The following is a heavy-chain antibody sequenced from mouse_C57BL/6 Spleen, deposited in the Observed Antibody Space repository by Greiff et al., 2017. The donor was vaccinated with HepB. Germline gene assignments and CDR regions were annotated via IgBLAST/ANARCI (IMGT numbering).Heavy chain of an antibody. CDR2: IDPSDSET. CDR3: ATYYGSTLEAMDY. CDR1: GYTFTSYW. D-gene: IGHD1-1*01. J-gene: IGHJ4*01. V-gene: IGHV1-52*01. Sequence: QVQLQQPGAELVRPGSSVKLSCKASGYTFTSYWMHWVKQRPIQGLEWIGNIDPSDSETHYNQKFKDKATLTVDKSSSTAYMQLSSLTSEDSAVYYCATYYGSTLEAMDYWGQGTSVTVSS.